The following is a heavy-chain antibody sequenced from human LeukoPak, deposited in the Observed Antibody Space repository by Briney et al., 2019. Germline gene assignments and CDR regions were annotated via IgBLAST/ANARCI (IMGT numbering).Heavy chain of an antibody. D-gene: IGHD6-13*01. CDR3: ARGKTSIAAATYYYMDV. V-gene: IGHV1-18*01. Sequence: ASVKVSCKASGYTFTTYGITWVRQAPGQGLEWMGWLSAYNGNTNYIQNLQGRVTMTTDTSTSTAYMELRSLRSDDTAVYYCARGKTSIAAATYYYMDVWGKGTTVTVSS. CDR2: LSAYNGNT. J-gene: IGHJ6*03. CDR1: GYTFTTYG.